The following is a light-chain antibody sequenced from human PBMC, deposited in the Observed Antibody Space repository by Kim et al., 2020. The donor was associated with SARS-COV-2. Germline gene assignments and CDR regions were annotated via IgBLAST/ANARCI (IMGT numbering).Light chain of an antibody. Sequence: SPGESATRACRASQSVSSNCLAWYQQKPGQAPRLLIYGASSRATGIPDRFSGSGSGTDFTLTITRLEPEDFAVYYCQQYSSSPATFGQGTKVDIK. J-gene: IGKJ1*01. CDR2: GAS. CDR1: QSVSSNC. CDR3: QQYSSSPAT. V-gene: IGKV3-20*01.